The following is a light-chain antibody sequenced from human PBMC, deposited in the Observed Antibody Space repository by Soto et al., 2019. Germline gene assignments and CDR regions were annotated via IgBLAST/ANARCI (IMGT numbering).Light chain of an antibody. CDR2: DRG. CDR3: QHYNNWPPVT. Sequence: VLTQSPGTLSLSPGERATLSCRASQTVRNNYLAWYQQKPGQAPRLLIYDRGNRATAIPARFTGSGSGTDFTLTISSLQSEDFAVYYCQHYNNWPPVTFGQGTRLEIK. J-gene: IGKJ5*01. CDR1: QTVRNN. V-gene: IGKV3D-15*01.